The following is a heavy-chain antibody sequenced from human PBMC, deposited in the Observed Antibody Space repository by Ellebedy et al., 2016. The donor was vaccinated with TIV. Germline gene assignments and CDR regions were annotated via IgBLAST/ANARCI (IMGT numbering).Heavy chain of an antibody. CDR2: ISYDGSNK. Sequence: GESLKISCAASGFTFSSYAMHWVRQAPGKGLEWVAVISYDGSNKYYADSVKGRFTISRDNSKNTLYLQMNSLRAEDTAVYYCERDLANWGQGTLVTVSS. J-gene: IGHJ4*02. CDR3: ERDLAN. CDR1: GFTFSSYA. V-gene: IGHV3-30-3*01.